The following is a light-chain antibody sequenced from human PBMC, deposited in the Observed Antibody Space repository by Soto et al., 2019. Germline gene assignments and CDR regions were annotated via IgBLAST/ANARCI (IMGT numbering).Light chain of an antibody. J-gene: IGKJ5*01. CDR2: EVS. V-gene: IGKV2D-29*01. CDR3: MQSIQLPPT. CDR1: QSLLHSDGETY. Sequence: DIVMTQTPLSLSVTPGQPASISCKSSQSLLHSDGETYLYWYLQRPGQAPQLLIYEVSKWFSGVPDRFSDSGSGTDFTLTISRVEAEDVGVYYCMQSIQLPPTFGQGTRLEIK.